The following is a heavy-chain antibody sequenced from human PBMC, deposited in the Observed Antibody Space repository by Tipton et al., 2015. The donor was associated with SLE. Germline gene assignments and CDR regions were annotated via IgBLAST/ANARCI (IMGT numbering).Heavy chain of an antibody. CDR1: GGSISSYY. V-gene: IGHV4-59*01. J-gene: IGHJ4*02. CDR2: IYYSGST. Sequence: LRLSCTVSGGSISSYYWSWIRQPPGKGLEWIGYIYYSGSTNYNPSLKSRVTISVDTSKNQFSLKLSSVTAGDTAVYYCARARDYYDSSGYCPYYFDYWGQGTLVTVSP. CDR3: ARARDYYDSSGYCPYYFDY. D-gene: IGHD3-22*01.